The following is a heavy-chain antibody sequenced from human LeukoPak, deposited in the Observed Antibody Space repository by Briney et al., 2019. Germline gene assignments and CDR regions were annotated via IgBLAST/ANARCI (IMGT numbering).Heavy chain of an antibody. V-gene: IGHV1-18*01. CDR3: AREPLPDADYYDSSGYYYFHY. CDR2: ISAYNGNT. CDR1: GYTFTSYG. Sequence: ASVKVSCKASGYTFTSYGISWVRQAPGQGLEWMGWISAYNGNTNYAQKLQGRVTMTTDTSTSTEYMEVRSLRSDDTAGYYCAREPLPDADYYDSSGYYYFHYWGQGTLVTVSS. J-gene: IGHJ4*02. D-gene: IGHD3-22*01.